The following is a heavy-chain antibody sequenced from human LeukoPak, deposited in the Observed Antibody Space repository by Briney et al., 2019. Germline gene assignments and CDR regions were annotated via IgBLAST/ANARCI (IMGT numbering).Heavy chain of an antibody. V-gene: IGHV3-48*04. Sequence: GSLRLPCAASGFTFSSYSMNWVPQAPGKGLEWVSYISSSGSTMYYADSVKGRFTISRDNAKDSVSVQMNSLGAEDTVVCYCGRSSAGANYYRDVWGKGTTVSISS. CDR2: ISSSGSTM. J-gene: IGHJ6*03. CDR3: GRSSAGANYYRDV. CDR1: GFTFSSYS. D-gene: IGHD1-14*01.